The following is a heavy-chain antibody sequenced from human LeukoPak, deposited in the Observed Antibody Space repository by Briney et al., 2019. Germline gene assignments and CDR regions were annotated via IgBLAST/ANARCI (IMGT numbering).Heavy chain of an antibody. J-gene: IGHJ5*02. CDR3: ARDRGSYYNWFDP. CDR2: IYYSGST. D-gene: IGHD1-26*01. CDR1: GGSISSYY. V-gene: IGHV4-59*01. Sequence: SETLSLTCTVSGGSISSYYWSWIRQPPGKGLEWIGYIYYSGSTNYNPSLKSRVTISVDTSKNQFSLKLSSVTAADTAVYYCARDRGSYYNWFDPWGQRTLVTVSS.